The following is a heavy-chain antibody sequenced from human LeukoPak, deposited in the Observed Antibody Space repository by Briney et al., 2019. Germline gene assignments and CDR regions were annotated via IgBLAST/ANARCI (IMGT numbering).Heavy chain of an antibody. V-gene: IGHV4-39*01. D-gene: IGHD2-15*01. J-gene: IGHJ4*02. CDR1: GGSISSSSYY. Sequence: PSETLSLTCSVSGGSISSSSYYWGWIRQPPGKGLEWIGSIFHSGSTYHNPSLKSRVTISVDMSKNQFSLKLRSVTAADTAVYYCATPDLRNCSGGSCYYFDYWGQGTLVTVSS. CDR3: ATPDLRNCSGGSCYYFDY. CDR2: IFHSGST.